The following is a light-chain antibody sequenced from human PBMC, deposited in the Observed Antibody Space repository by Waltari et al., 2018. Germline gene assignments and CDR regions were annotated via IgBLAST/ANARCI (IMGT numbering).Light chain of an antibody. CDR2: AAS. CDR3: QQSYSTPYT. Sequence: DSHVTQSPSYLSPPAADRFTFTCRASQSISRYLNWYQQKPGKAPKLLIYAASSLQSGVPSRFSGSGSGTDFTLTISSLQPEDFATYYCQQSYSTPYTFGQGTKLEIK. J-gene: IGKJ2*01. V-gene: IGKV1-39*01. CDR1: QSISRY.